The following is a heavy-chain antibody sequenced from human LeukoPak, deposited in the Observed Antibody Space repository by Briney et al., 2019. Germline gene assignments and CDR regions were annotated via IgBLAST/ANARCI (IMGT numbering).Heavy chain of an antibody. Sequence: SETLSLTCTVSGGSISSSSYYWGWIRQPPGKGLEWIGSIYYSGSTYYNPSLKSRVTISVDTSKNQFSLKLSSVTAADTAVYYCARREQQLVPYYHYYYMDVWGKGTTVTVSS. V-gene: IGHV4-39*01. J-gene: IGHJ6*03. CDR3: ARREQQLVPYYHYYYMDV. CDR1: GGSISSSSYY. D-gene: IGHD6-13*01. CDR2: IYYSGST.